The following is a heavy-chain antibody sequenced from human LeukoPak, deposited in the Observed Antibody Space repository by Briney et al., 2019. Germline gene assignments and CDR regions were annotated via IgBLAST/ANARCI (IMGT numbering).Heavy chain of an antibody. Sequence: SGESLRLSCAASGFTVSSNYMSWVRQAPGKGLEWVSVIYSGGNTYYADSVKGRFTISRDNSKNTLYLQMNSLRAEDTAVYYCASGYCSGGHCYSVYFQHWGQGTLVTVSS. CDR1: GFTVSSNY. J-gene: IGHJ1*01. V-gene: IGHV3-53*01. CDR2: IYSGGNT. CDR3: ASGYCSGGHCYSVYFQH. D-gene: IGHD2-15*01.